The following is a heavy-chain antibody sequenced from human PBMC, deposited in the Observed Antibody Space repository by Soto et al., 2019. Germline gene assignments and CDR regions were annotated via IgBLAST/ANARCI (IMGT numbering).Heavy chain of an antibody. V-gene: IGHV3-23*01. Sequence: GESLKISCAASGFTFSMSAMSWVRQAPGKGLEWVSTTGLNGRTTYYADSVKGRFTVSRDNSKNTLHLQMNSLRAEDTAVYYCATVHSTSRSFDYWGQGPLVTVSS. J-gene: IGHJ4*02. CDR1: GFTFSMSA. D-gene: IGHD2-2*01. CDR2: TGLNGRTT. CDR3: ATVHSTSRSFDY.